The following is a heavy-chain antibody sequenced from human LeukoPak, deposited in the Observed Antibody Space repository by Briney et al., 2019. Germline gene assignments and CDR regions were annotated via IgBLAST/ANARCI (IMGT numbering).Heavy chain of an antibody. CDR3: VREGAQTAFDS. CDR2: IYHTGNT. D-gene: IGHD3-16*01. CDR1: GGSVTTGGYY. V-gene: IGHV4-30-2*01. J-gene: IGHJ4*02. Sequence: PSETLSLTCSVSGGSVTTGGYYWGWIRQPPGKGLEWIGYIYHTGNTYYTPSLKSRVIMSLDSPKNQFSLKLTSVTAADTAVYYCVREGAQTAFDSWGQGALVAVSS.